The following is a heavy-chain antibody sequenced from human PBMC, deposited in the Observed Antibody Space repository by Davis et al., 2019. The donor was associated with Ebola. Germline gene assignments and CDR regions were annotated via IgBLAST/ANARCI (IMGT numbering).Heavy chain of an antibody. D-gene: IGHD1-14*01. CDR2: INHSGST. Sequence: SETLSLTCAVYGGSLSGYYWSWIRQSPGKGLEWIGEINHSGSTNYNPSLKSRVTISVDTSKNQFSLKLSSVTAADTAVYYCARVRFMYAGIDYWGQGTLVTVSS. J-gene: IGHJ4*02. CDR3: ARVRFMYAGIDY. V-gene: IGHV4-34*01. CDR1: GGSLSGYY.